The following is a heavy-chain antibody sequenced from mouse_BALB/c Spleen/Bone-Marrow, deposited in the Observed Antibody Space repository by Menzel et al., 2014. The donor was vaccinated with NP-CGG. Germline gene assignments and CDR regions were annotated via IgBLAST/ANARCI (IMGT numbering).Heavy chain of an antibody. CDR2: IWAGGTT. CDR3: ARGDYYYAMDY. CDR1: GFSLPSYG. J-gene: IGHJ4*01. Sequence: VQLQESGPGLVAPSQSLSITCTVSGFSLPSYGVHWVRQPPGKGLEWLGVIWAGGTTNYNSALMSRLSNSKDNSKSQVFLKMNSLQTDDTAMYYCARGDYYYAMDYWGQGTSVTVSS. V-gene: IGHV2-9*02. D-gene: IGHD2-4*01.